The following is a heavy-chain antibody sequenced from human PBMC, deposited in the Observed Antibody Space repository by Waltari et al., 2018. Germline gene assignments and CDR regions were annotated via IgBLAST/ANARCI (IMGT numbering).Heavy chain of an antibody. Sequence: EVQLLDSGGGLVQPGGSLRLSCAASGFTFSTYAMTWVRQAPGKGREWVSAISESGGNTYYTDSVKGRFTISRDNSKNTLFLQMNSLRAEDTALYYCAKNLGYGVPAYDYWGQGTLVTVSS. V-gene: IGHV3-23*01. D-gene: IGHD2-8*01. CDR2: ISESGGNT. J-gene: IGHJ4*02. CDR1: GFTFSTYA. CDR3: AKNLGYGVPAYDY.